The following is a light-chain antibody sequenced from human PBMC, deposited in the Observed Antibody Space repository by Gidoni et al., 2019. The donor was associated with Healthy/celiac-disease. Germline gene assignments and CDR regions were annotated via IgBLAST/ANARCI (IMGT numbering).Light chain of an antibody. CDR2: EDN. CDR1: SGSIASNY. V-gene: IGLV6-57*02. J-gene: IGLJ1*01. CDR3: QSYDSSNYV. Sequence: NFMLTQPHSVSESPGKTLTISCTGSSGSIASNYVQWYQQRPGSAPTTVIYEDNQRPSGVPDRFSGSIDSSSNSASLTISGLKTEDEADYYCQSYDSSNYVFGTGTNVTVL.